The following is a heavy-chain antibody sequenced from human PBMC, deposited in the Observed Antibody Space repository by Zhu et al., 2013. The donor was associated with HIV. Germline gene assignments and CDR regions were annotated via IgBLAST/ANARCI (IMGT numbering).Heavy chain of an antibody. J-gene: IGHJ6*02. CDR3: VRINWTFRGEDETLKYYYGMDV. V-gene: IGHV3-48*03. CDR2: ITAFADTI. Sequence: EVQLVESGGGLVQPGGSLRLSCVASGFTFSSYEMTWVRQAPGKGLEWISYITAFADTIYYADSVRGRFTISRDNAENSLSLHMTGLGVGDTAIYYCVRINWTFRGEDETLKYYYGMDVWGQGTTVTVSS. D-gene: IGHD1-1*01. CDR1: GFTFSSYE.